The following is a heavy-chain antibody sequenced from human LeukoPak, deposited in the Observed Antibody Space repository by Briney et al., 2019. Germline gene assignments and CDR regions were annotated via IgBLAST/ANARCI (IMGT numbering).Heavy chain of an antibody. Sequence: GASVKVSCKASGGTFSSYAISWVRQAPGQGLEWMGGIIPIFGTANYAQKFQGRVTITADESTSTAYVELSSLRSEDTAVYYCARVVRSRYSYNYFDYWGQGTLVTVSS. CDR2: IIPIFGTA. CDR3: ARVVRSRYSYNYFDY. D-gene: IGHD5-18*01. V-gene: IGHV1-69*13. J-gene: IGHJ4*02. CDR1: GGTFSSYA.